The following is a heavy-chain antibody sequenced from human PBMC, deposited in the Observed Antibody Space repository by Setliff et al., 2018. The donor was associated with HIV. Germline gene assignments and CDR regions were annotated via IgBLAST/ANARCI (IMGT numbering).Heavy chain of an antibody. CDR1: GGTFSSYA. D-gene: IGHD3-16*02. Sequence: ASVKVSCKASGGTFSSYAISWVRQAPGQGLEWMGGIIPIFGTANYAQKFQGRVTITADESTTTAYMELSSLTSEDTAVYYCARAKAVGGVIITGGLDVWGQGTTVTVSS. J-gene: IGHJ6*02. CDR2: IIPIFGTA. V-gene: IGHV1-69*13. CDR3: ARAKAVGGVIITGGLDV.